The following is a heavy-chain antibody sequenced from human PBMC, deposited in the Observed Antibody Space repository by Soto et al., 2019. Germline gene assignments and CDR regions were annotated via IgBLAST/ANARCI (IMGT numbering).Heavy chain of an antibody. Sequence: GESLKISCKGSGYSFTSYWIGWVRQMPGKGLEWMGIIYPGDSDTRYSPSFQGQVTISADKSISTAYLQWSSLKASDTAMYYCATQGSGSYYNDYYYGMDVWGQGTTVTVSS. CDR3: ATQGSGSYYNDYYYGMDV. CDR2: IYPGDSDT. CDR1: GYSFTSYW. D-gene: IGHD3-10*01. V-gene: IGHV5-51*01. J-gene: IGHJ6*02.